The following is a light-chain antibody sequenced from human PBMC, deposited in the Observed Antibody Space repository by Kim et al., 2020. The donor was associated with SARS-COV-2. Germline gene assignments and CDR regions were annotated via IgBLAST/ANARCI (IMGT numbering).Light chain of an antibody. V-gene: IGLV3-21*04. Sequence: SYELTQPPSVSVAPGKTARVSCGVNSIGSKSVHWYQQKSGQAPVLVIYYDSDRPSGIPERFSGSNSGNTATLTISRVEAGDEADYYCQVWDSSSDHRVV. CDR2: YDS. CDR1: SIGSKS. CDR3: QVWDSSSDHRVV. J-gene: IGLJ2*01.